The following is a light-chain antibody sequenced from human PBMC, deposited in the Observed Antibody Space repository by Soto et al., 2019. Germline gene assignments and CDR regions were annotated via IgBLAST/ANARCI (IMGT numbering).Light chain of an antibody. CDR2: GAS. Sequence: EIVLTQSPGTLSLSPGERATLSCRASQSVSSSYLAWYQQKPGQAPRLLIYGASSRATGIPDRFSGSGSGTDFTLTISRLEPEDFAVYYCQQYSSSSGLTFGGGTKVEIK. CDR3: QQYSSSSGLT. V-gene: IGKV3-20*01. J-gene: IGKJ4*01. CDR1: QSVSSSY.